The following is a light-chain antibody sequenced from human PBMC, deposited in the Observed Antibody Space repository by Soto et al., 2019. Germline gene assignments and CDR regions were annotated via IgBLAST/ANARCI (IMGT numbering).Light chain of an antibody. CDR3: QQRFTWPS. J-gene: IGKJ3*01. V-gene: IGKV3-11*01. CDR2: DAS. Sequence: ETVLTQSPATLSLSPGERATLSCRASQSINTYLAWYQQKPGQAPRLLIYDASNRATGIPARFSGSGSGTDFTLTISSLEPEDFAVYYCQQRFTWPSFGPGTRWIS. CDR1: QSINTY.